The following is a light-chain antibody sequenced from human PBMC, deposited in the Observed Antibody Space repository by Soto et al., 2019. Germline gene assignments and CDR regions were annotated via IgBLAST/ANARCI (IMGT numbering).Light chain of an antibody. CDR1: QSGSTNF. CDR2: GAS. V-gene: IGKV3-20*01. J-gene: IGKJ1*01. CDR3: QQYGRTSWT. Sequence: EIVFTQSPGTLSFSPGEGATPSRRASQSGSTNFFAWYQQKPGQAPRLLIYGASTRATGIPDRFSGSGSGTDFTLTISRLEPEDFAVYYCQQYGRTSWTFGQGTKVDIK.